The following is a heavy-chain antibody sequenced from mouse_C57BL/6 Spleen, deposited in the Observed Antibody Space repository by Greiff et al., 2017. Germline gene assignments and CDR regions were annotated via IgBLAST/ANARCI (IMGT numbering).Heavy chain of an antibody. J-gene: IGHJ2*01. CDR1: GFTFSDYY. CDR2: INYDGSST. V-gene: IGHV5-16*01. CDR3: ARGPFDD. Sequence: VKLVESEGGLVQPGSSMKLSCTASGFTFSDYYMAWVRQVPEKGLEWVANINYDGSSTYYLDSLKGRFIISRDNAKNILYLQMSSLKSEDTATYYCARGPFDDWGQGTTLTASS.